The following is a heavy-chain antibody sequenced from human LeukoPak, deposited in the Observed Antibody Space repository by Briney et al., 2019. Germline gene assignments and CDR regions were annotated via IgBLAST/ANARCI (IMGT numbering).Heavy chain of an antibody. Sequence: ASVKVSCKASGYTFTGFYMHWVRQAPGHGLEWMGWINPYSGDTNYAQKSQGRVTMARDTPISTAYMELSRLRSDDTAVYYCARDQGVAAAGSEYYYSGMNVWGQGTTVTVSS. V-gene: IGHV1-2*02. CDR1: GYTFTGFY. CDR3: ARDQGVAAAGSEYYYSGMNV. J-gene: IGHJ6*02. CDR2: INPYSGDT. D-gene: IGHD6-13*01.